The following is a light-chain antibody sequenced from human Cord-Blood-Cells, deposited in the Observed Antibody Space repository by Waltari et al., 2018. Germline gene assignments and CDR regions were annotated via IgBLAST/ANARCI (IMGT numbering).Light chain of an antibody. CDR1: QGISSY. CDR2: AAS. CDR3: QQYYSYPRT. Sequence: ALRMTHSPSSLSASTGDRVTITCRASQGISSYLDCYQQKPGKAPKLMIYAASTLQSEVPSRFSGSGSGTDFTLTISCLQSEDFATYYCQQYYSYPRTFVQGTKGEIK. J-gene: IGKJ1*01. V-gene: IGKV1-8*01.